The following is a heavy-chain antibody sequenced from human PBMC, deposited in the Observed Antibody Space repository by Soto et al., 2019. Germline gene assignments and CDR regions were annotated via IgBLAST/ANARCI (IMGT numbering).Heavy chain of an antibody. CDR2: IYYSGST. V-gene: IGHV4-39*01. D-gene: IGHD2-21*02. CDR1: GGSISSSSYY. Sequence: ETLSLTCTVSGGSISSSSYYWGWIRQPPGKGLEWIGSIYYSGSTYYNPSLKSRVTISVDTSKNQFSLKLSSVTAADTAVYYCARRSHIVVVTDYFDYWGQGTLVTVSS. J-gene: IGHJ4*02. CDR3: ARRSHIVVVTDYFDY.